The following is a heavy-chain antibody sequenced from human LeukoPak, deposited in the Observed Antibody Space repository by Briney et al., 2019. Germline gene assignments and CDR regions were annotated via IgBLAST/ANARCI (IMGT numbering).Heavy chain of an antibody. Sequence: GGSLRLSCAASGFIFSRYDMRWVRQVPGKGLEWVSAISHGGGSTYYADSVKGRFTISRDNSKNTLYLQVSSLRAEDTAIYYCARDYDYWGQGILVSVSS. CDR2: ISHGGGST. CDR1: GFIFSRYD. CDR3: ARDYDY. D-gene: IGHD4-11*01. J-gene: IGHJ4*02. V-gene: IGHV3-23*01.